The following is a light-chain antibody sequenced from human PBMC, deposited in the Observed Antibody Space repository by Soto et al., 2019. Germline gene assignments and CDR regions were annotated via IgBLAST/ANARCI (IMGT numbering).Light chain of an antibody. CDR2: RND. J-gene: IGLJ7*01. Sequence: QSVLTQPPTASGTPGQRVTISCSGSRSNIGSNYVYWYQQVPGTAPKLLIYRNDQRPSGVPDRFSGSKSGTSASLAISGLRSEDEADYYCVAWDDSLSGGVFGGGTQLTFL. V-gene: IGLV1-47*01. CDR3: VAWDDSLSGGV. CDR1: RSNIGSNY.